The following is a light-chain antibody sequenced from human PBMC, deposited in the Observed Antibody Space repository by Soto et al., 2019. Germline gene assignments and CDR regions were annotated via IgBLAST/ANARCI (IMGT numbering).Light chain of an antibody. Sequence: QSALTQPPSASGSPGQSVTISCTGTSSDVGGYNSVCWYQQHPGKAPKLIIYEVTKRPSGVPDRFSGSKSGNTASLTVSGLQAEDEADFYCSSYAGSNNLVFGGGTKLTVL. V-gene: IGLV2-8*01. CDR1: SSDVGGYNS. J-gene: IGLJ2*01. CDR2: EVT. CDR3: SSYAGSNNLV.